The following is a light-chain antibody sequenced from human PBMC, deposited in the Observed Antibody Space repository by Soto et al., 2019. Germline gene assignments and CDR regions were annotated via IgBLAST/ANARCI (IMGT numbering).Light chain of an antibody. J-gene: IGKJ1*01. CDR2: GAS. CDR3: QQYNNWPPLT. Sequence: EIVMTQSPATLSVSPGERANLSCRASQSVSGNLAWYQQKPGQAPRLLIYGASTRATGIPARFSGSGSGTEFTLTISSLQSEDFAVYYCQQYNNWPPLTFGQGTKVEIK. CDR1: QSVSGN. V-gene: IGKV3-15*01.